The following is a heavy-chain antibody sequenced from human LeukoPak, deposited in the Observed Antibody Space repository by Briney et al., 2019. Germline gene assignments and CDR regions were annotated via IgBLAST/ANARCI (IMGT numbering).Heavy chain of an antibody. J-gene: IGHJ3*02. Sequence: SEPLSLTCTVSGCSISGHYWCWIRPPPGKGLEWIGYSYYSGSTTYNPSLQGRVTILVDTSKNLFPLKLTSVTAADTAVYYCARLLDNDSSGYPDTFDMWGQGTMVTVSS. CDR2: SYYSGST. CDR3: ARLLDNDSSGYPDTFDM. D-gene: IGHD3-22*01. CDR1: GCSISGHY. V-gene: IGHV4-59*11.